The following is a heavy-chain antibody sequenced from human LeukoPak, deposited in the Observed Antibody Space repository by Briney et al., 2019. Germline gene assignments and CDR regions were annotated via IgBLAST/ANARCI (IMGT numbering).Heavy chain of an antibody. Sequence: GGSLRLSCAASGVTFSSYAMSWVRQAPGRGLEWVSAISGSGGSTYYADSVKGRFTISRDNSKNTLYLQMNSLRAEDTAVYYCAKDSSSWYYYYMDVWGKGTTVTVSS. CDR2: ISGSGGST. CDR1: GVTFSSYA. D-gene: IGHD6-13*01. J-gene: IGHJ6*03. V-gene: IGHV3-23*01. CDR3: AKDSSSWYYYYMDV.